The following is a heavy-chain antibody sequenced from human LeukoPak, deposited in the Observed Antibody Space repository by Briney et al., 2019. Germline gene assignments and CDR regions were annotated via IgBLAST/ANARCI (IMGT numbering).Heavy chain of an antibody. CDR1: GFTFSSYG. CDR2: ISSDGSNN. J-gene: IGHJ4*02. CDR3: AKRGESGSSKRSPDY. Sequence: PGGSLRLSCAASGFTFSSYGMHWVRQAPGKGLEWVAVISSDGSNNYYADSVKGRFTISRDNSKNMLYLQTNSLRAEDTAVYYCAKRGESGSSKRSPDYWGQGTLVTVSS. V-gene: IGHV3-30*18. D-gene: IGHD1-26*01.